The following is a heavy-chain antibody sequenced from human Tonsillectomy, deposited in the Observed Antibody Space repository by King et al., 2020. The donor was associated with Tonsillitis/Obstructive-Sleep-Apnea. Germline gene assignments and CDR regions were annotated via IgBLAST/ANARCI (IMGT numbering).Heavy chain of an antibody. CDR3: GSWYCRSGGCFGGGDY. V-gene: IGHV1-46*01. J-gene: IGHJ4*02. CDR2: INPSDGTT. D-gene: IGHD2-15*01. Sequence: VQLVESGAEVKKPGASVRVSCKASGYTFTTYYMQWVRQAPGQGLEWMGIINPSDGTTSYAQKFQGRVTMTRDTSTSTVYMGLSSLTYEDTAMYYCGSWYCRSGGCFGGGDYWGQGTLVTVSS. CDR1: GYTFTTYY.